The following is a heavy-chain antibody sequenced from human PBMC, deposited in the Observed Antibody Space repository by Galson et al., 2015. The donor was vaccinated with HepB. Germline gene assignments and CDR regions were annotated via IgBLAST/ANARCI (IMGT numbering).Heavy chain of an antibody. D-gene: IGHD2-2*02. CDR3: AKVWRPYTYYDAFDI. V-gene: IGHV3-30*18. J-gene: IGHJ3*02. Sequence: PRLSCAASGFTFSHYGIHWVRQAPGKGLEWVAVISYDGNDKYYVDSVKGRFTISRDNSRNTLFLQMNSLRTEDTAVYYCAKVWRPYTYYDAFDIWGPGTMVTVSS. CDR2: ISYDGNDK. CDR1: GFTFSHYG.